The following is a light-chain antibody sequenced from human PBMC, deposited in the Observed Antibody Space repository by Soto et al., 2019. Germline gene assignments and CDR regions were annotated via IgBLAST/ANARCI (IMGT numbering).Light chain of an antibody. J-gene: IGKJ1*01. V-gene: IGKV1-27*01. CDR3: QKYNGARGT. Sequence: DIQMTQSPSSLSASVGDRVTITCRASQGISNYLAWYQQKPGKVPKLLIYAASTLQSEVTSRFSGSGSGTDFTLTISSLQPEDVATYYCQKYNGARGTFGQGTKVEIK. CDR1: QGISNY. CDR2: AAS.